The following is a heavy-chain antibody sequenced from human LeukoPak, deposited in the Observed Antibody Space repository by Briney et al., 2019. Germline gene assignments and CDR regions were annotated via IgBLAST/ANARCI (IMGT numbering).Heavy chain of an antibody. V-gene: IGHV4-59*01. J-gene: IGHJ4*02. CDR1: GGSISSYH. CDR3: ARGAVAGQDFDY. Sequence: SETLSLTCTVSGGSISSYHWSWIRQPPGKGLEWIGYIFYSGSTNYNPSLKNRVTISEDTSKNQFSLELSSVTTADTAVYYCARGAVAGQDFDYWGQGTLVTVSS. CDR2: IFYSGST. D-gene: IGHD6-19*01.